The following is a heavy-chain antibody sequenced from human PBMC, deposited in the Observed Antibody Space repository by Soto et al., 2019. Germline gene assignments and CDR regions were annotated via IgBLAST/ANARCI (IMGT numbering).Heavy chain of an antibody. D-gene: IGHD6-19*01. CDR2: ISGYNGNT. V-gene: IGHV1-18*01. CDR3: SRFIMVGGWFDPNYYHGMDV. CDR1: GYTFSNYG. J-gene: IGHJ6*02. Sequence: QVQLVQPGAEVKKPGASVTVPCKTSGYTFSNYGINWVRQAPGQGLEWMRWISGYNGNTNYAQTVQGRVNMTTDTSTGTVYMELRSLKSDDTAIYYCSRFIMVGGWFDPNYYHGMDVWGQGTTVTVSS.